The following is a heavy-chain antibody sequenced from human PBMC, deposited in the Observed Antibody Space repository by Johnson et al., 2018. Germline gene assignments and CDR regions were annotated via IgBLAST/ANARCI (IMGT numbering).Heavy chain of an antibody. CDR3: ARDSRGIWGPHYDGMDV. Sequence: QVQLVQSGAEVKKPGASVKVSRKASGYTFTSYYMHWVRQAPGQGLEWMGIINPSGGSTSYAQKFQGRVTMTRDTSPSPVYMELSSLRSEDTAVYYCARDSRGIWGPHYDGMDVWGQGTTVTVSS. D-gene: IGHD3-16*01. J-gene: IGHJ6*02. V-gene: IGHV1-46*01. CDR2: INPSGGST. CDR1: GYTFTSYY.